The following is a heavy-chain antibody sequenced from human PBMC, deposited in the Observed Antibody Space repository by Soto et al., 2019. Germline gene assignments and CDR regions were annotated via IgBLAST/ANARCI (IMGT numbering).Heavy chain of an antibody. CDR3: ARDQGFRVVINSNWFDP. CDR1: GYTFTSYG. J-gene: IGHJ5*02. CDR2: ISAYNGNT. V-gene: IGHV1-18*04. Sequence: GASVKVSCKASGYTFTSYGISWVRQAPGQGLEWMGWISAYNGNTNYAQKLQGRVTMTTDASTTTAYMELRSLRSDDTAIYYCARDQGFRVVINSNWFDPWGQGTLVTVSS. D-gene: IGHD2-21*01.